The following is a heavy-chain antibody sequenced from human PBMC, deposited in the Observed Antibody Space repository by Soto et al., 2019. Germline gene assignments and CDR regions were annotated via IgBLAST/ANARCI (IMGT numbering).Heavy chain of an antibody. CDR1: GFTVSSNY. CDR3: ARDLYCSGGSCGDAFDI. J-gene: IGHJ3*02. Sequence: GGSLRLSCAASGFTVSSNYMSWVRQAPGKGLEWVSVIYSGGSTYYADSVKGRFTIPRDNSKNTLYLQMSSLRAEDTAVYYCARDLYCSGGSCGDAFDIWGQGTMVTVSS. V-gene: IGHV3-53*01. CDR2: IYSGGST. D-gene: IGHD2-15*01.